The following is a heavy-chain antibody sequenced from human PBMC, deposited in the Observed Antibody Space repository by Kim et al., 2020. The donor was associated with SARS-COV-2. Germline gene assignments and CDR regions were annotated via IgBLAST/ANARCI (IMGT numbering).Heavy chain of an antibody. V-gene: IGHV5-51*01. CDR2: IYPGDSDT. CDR3: ARRAHYDFWSGYYEGYGMDV. D-gene: IGHD3-3*01. CDR1: GYSFTSYW. J-gene: IGHJ6*02. Sequence: GESLKISCKGSGYSFTSYWIGWVRQMPGKGLEWMGIIYPGDSDTRYSPSFQGQVTISADKSISTAYLQWSSLKASDTAMYYCARRAHYDFWSGYYEGYGMDVWGQGTTVTVSS.